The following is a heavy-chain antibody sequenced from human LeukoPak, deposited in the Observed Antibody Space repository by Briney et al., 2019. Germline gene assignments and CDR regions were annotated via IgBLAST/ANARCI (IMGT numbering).Heavy chain of an antibody. V-gene: IGHV3-23*01. J-gene: IGHJ4*02. CDR1: GFTFSSYA. CDR3: AKGLYSSGWSDFDY. Sequence: GGSLRLSCAASGFTFSSYAMSWVRQAPGKGLEWVSGISHSGGDTSYADSVKGRFTISRDNSKNTLYLQMNSLRAEDTAVYYCAKGLYSSGWSDFDYWGQGTLVTVSS. D-gene: IGHD6-19*01. CDR2: ISHSGGDT.